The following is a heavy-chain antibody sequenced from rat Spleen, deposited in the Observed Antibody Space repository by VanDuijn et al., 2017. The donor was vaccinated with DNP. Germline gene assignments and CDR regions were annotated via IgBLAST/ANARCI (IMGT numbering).Heavy chain of an antibody. CDR2: VSLDATRT. D-gene: IGHD4-1*01. CDR1: GFTFTDND. J-gene: IGHJ2*01. V-gene: IGHV5-20*01. Sequence: EVRLVGSGGGLVQPGGSLRLSCAASGFTFTDNDMAWVRQAPKKGLEWVALVSLDATRTYYRDSVKGRFTLSRNNAEKIIYLYMDRLRSEDTATYYCTTANTIYWGQGVMVTVSS. CDR3: TTANTIY.